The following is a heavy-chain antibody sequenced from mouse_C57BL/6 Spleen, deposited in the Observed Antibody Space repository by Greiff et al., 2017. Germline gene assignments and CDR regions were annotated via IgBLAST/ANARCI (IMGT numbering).Heavy chain of an antibody. CDR1: GFTFSSYG. CDR2: ISSGGSYT. V-gene: IGHV5-6*01. D-gene: IGHD1-1*01. J-gene: IGHJ2*01. CDR3: ARQHYYYGSSYYFDY. Sequence: EVKLMESGGDLVKPGGSLKLSCAASGFTFSSYGMSWVRQTPDKRLEWVATISSGGSYTYYPDSVKGRFTISRDKAKNTLYLQMSSLKSEDTTMYYCARQHYYYGSSYYFDYWGQGTTLTVSS.